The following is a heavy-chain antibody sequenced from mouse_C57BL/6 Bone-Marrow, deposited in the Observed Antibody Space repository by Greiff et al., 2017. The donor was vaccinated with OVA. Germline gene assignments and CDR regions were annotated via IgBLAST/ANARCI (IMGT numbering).Heavy chain of an antibody. D-gene: IGHD2-4*01. Sequence: EVMLVESGGGLVQPGGSLKLSCAASGFTFSDYGMAWVRQAPRKGPEWVAFISNLAYSIYYADTVTGRFTISRENAKNTLYLEMSSLRSEDTAMYYCARQEITRGFAYWGQGTLVTVSA. V-gene: IGHV5-15*01. J-gene: IGHJ3*01. CDR1: GFTFSDYG. CDR3: ARQEITRGFAY. CDR2: ISNLAYSI.